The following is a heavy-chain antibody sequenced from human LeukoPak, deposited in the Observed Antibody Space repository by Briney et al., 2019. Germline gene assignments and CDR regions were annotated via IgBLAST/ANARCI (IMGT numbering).Heavy chain of an antibody. CDR2: ISYDGSNK. J-gene: IGHJ4*02. CDR3: ARGRHFGVVIIC. D-gene: IGHD3-3*01. CDR1: GFTFSSYA. Sequence: GGSLRLSCAASGFTFSSYAMHWVRQAPGKGLEWVAVISYDGSNKYYADSVKGRFTISRDNSKNTLYLQVNSLRAEDTAVYYCARGRHFGVVIICWGQGTLVTVSS. V-gene: IGHV3-30-3*01.